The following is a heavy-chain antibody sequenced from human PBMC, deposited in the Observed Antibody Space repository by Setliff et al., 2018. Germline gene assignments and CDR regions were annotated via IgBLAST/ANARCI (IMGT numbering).Heavy chain of an antibody. D-gene: IGHD6-19*01. CDR3: ARHRYVSGWPEDF. Sequence: KTSETLSLTCSVSGYSITTGHYWDWIRQSPGRGLEWIGSIYNDGSTHYNPSLRSRITLSVDTSKNQFSLRLSSVTAADTAIYYCARHRYVSGWPEDFWGQGTLVTVSS. CDR1: GYSITTGHY. V-gene: IGHV4-38-2*02. J-gene: IGHJ4*02. CDR2: IYNDGST.